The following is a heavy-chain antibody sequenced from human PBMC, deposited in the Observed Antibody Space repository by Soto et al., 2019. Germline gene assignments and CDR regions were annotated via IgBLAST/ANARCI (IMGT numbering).Heavy chain of an antibody. V-gene: IGHV4-30-4*01. Sequence: SETLSLTCTVFGRSISSGDYCWSWLRQPPGKGLEWIGYIYYSGSTYYNPSLKSRVTISVDTSKNQFSLKLSSVTAADTAVYYCASYYDSSGGWFDPWGQGTLVTVSS. CDR1: GRSISSGDYC. D-gene: IGHD3-22*01. CDR2: IYYSGST. J-gene: IGHJ5*02. CDR3: ASYYDSSGGWFDP.